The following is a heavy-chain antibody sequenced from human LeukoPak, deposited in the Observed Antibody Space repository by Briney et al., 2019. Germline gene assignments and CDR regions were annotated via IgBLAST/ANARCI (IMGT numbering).Heavy chain of an antibody. CDR3: AKDILPMYYYYYMDV. Sequence: TGGSLRLSCAASGFTFDDYAMHWVRQAPGKGLEWVPLISGDGGSTYYADAVKGRFTISRDNSKNSLYLQMNSLRTEDTALYYCAKDILPMYYYYYMDVWGKGTTVTVSS. CDR2: ISGDGGST. D-gene: IGHD2-2*01. J-gene: IGHJ6*03. CDR1: GFTFDDYA. V-gene: IGHV3-43*02.